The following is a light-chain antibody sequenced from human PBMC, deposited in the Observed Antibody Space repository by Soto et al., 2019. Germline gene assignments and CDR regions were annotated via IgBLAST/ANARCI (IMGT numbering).Light chain of an antibody. J-gene: IGKJ1*01. V-gene: IGKV1-39*01. Sequence: DIQMTQSPSSLSASVGDRVTITCRSSQSINNYLNWYQQRPGKAPKVLIYDASSLQSGVPSRFSGGGSGTEFTLTISSLQREDFATYYCQQGFSAPPWTFGQGTKVEIK. CDR1: QSINNY. CDR2: DAS. CDR3: QQGFSAPPWT.